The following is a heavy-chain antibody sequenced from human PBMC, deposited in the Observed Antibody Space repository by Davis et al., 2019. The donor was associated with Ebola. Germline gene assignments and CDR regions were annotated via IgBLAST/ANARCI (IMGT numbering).Heavy chain of an antibody. CDR2: IYYSGST. Sequence: SETLSLTCTVSGDSISDYYWSWIRQPPGKGLEWIGSIYYSGSTYYNPSLKSRVPISVDTSKNQFSLKLSSVTAADTAVYYCARHRYSYGYGYYYYYYGMDVWGQGTTVTVSS. J-gene: IGHJ6*02. D-gene: IGHD5-18*01. CDR1: GDSISDYY. CDR3: ARHRYSYGYGYYYYYYGMDV. V-gene: IGHV4-39*01.